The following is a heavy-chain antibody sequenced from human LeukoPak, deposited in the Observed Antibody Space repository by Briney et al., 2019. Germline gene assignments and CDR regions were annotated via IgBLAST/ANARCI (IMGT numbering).Heavy chain of an antibody. D-gene: IGHD2-2*01. J-gene: IGHJ6*02. V-gene: IGHV1-2*02. CDR1: GYTFTGYY. Sequence: ASVTVSCKASGYTFTGYYIHWVRQAPGQGLEWMGWINPISGGTNYAQKFQGRVTMTRDTSISTAYMELSRLRSDDTAVYYCARNSPHCSSTSCYDPYGMDVWGQGTTVTVSS. CDR2: INPISGGT. CDR3: ARNSPHCSSTSCYDPYGMDV.